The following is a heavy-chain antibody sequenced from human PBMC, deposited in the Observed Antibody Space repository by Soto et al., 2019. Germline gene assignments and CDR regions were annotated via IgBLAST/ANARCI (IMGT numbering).Heavy chain of an antibody. CDR2: ISSSSSYI. Sequence: SGGSLRLSCAASGFTFSSYSMNWVRQAPGKGLEWVSSISSSSSYIYYADSVKGRFTISRDNAKNSLYLQMNSLRAEDTAVYYCARDSVVGALTDYWGQGTLVTVSS. CDR3: ARDSVVGALTDY. D-gene: IGHD1-26*01. J-gene: IGHJ4*02. V-gene: IGHV3-21*01. CDR1: GFTFSSYS.